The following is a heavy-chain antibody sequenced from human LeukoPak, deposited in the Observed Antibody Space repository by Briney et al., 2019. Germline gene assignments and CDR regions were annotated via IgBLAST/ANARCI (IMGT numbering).Heavy chain of an antibody. CDR2: IYYSGST. J-gene: IGHJ5*02. CDR3: ARGVSDFWSGYPWFDP. D-gene: IGHD3-3*01. Sequence: PSETLSLTCTVSGGSISSYYWSRIRQPPGKGLEWIGYIYYSGSTNYNPSLKSRVTISVDTSKNQFSLKLSSVTAADTAVYYCARGVSDFWSGYPWFDPWGQGTLVTVSS. V-gene: IGHV4-59*01. CDR1: GGSISSYY.